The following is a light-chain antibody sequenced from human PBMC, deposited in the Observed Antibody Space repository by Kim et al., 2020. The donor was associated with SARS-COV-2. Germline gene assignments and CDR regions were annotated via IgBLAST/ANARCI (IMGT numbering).Light chain of an antibody. CDR3: QAWDSSVV. CDR1: KLGDKY. J-gene: IGLJ2*01. Sequence: SYELTQPPSVSVSPGQTASITCSGDKLGDKYACWYQQKPGQSPVLVIYQDSKRPSGIPERFSGSNSGNTATLTISGTQAMDEADYYCQAWDSSVVFVGGTQLTFL. V-gene: IGLV3-1*01. CDR2: QDS.